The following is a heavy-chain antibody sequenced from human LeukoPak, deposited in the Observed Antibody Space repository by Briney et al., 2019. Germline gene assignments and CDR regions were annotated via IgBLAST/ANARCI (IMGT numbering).Heavy chain of an antibody. V-gene: IGHV1-2*02. CDR2: INPNSGGT. D-gene: IGHD4-17*01. Sequence: GASVKVSCKASGYTFTGYYMHWVRQAPGQGLEWMGWINPNSGGTNYAQKFLGRVTMTRDTSISTAYMELSRLRSDDTAVYYCARSRFDGDPFDYWGQGTLVTVSS. J-gene: IGHJ4*02. CDR3: ARSRFDGDPFDY. CDR1: GYTFTGYY.